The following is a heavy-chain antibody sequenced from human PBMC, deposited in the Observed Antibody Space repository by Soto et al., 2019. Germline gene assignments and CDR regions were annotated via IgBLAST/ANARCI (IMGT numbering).Heavy chain of an antibody. CDR1: GFTFDDYA. CDR2: ISWDSGTL. CDR3: VQALGEYSGNYLNY. V-gene: IGHV3-9*01. J-gene: IGHJ4*02. Sequence: EVHLVESGGGLVQPGRSLRLSCAASGFTFDDYAMHWVRQAPGKGLEWVSGISWDSGTLGYAYSEKGRFINHRHNAKKSQYPQMNCLGGEDTGVYYGVQALGEYSGNYLNYWGQGTTVPVTS. D-gene: IGHD1-26*01.